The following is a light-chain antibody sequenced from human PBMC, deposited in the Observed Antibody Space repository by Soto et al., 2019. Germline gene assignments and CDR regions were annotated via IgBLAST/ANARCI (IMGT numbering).Light chain of an antibody. V-gene: IGLV1-40*01. CDR2: GNS. Sequence: QSVLTQPPSVSGAPGQRVTISCTGSSSNIGAGYDVHWYQQLPGTAPKLLIYGNSNRPSGVPDRFSGSKSGTSASLAITGLLAEDEADYYCQSYDSSLSGHYVFGTGTKVTVL. CDR3: QSYDSSLSGHYV. J-gene: IGLJ1*01. CDR1: SSNIGAGYD.